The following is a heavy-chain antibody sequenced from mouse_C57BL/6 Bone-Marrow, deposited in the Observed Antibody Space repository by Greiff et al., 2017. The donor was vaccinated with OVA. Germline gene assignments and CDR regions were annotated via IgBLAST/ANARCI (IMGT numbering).Heavy chain of an antibody. J-gene: IGHJ4*01. CDR3: ARCGNYKGAMDD. CDR1: GYAFSSYW. V-gene: IGHV1-80*01. Sequence: QVQLQQSGAELVKPGASVKISCKASGYAFSSYWMNWVKQRPGKGLEWIGQIYPGDGDTNYNGKFKGKATLTADKSSSTAYMQLSSLTSEDSAVYFCARCGNYKGAMDDWGQGTSVTVSS. D-gene: IGHD2-1*01. CDR2: IYPGDGDT.